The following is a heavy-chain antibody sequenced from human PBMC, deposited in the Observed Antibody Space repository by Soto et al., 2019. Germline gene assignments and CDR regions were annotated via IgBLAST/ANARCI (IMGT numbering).Heavy chain of an antibody. CDR2: IINSGVST. CDR1: GFSFSTYA. Sequence: PGGSLRLSCAASGFSFSTYAMSWVRQAPGRGLEWVSGIINSGVSTVYADSVKGRFTISRDNSKNTVYLQMNSLRAEDTALYYCATGLRTRFDYWGLGILVTVSS. D-gene: IGHD5-12*01. V-gene: IGHV3-23*01. J-gene: IGHJ4*02. CDR3: ATGLRTRFDY.